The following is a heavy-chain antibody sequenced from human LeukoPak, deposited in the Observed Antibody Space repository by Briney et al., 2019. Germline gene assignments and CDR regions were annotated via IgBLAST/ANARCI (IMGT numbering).Heavy chain of an antibody. J-gene: IGHJ4*02. CDR2: INSDGSST. D-gene: IGHD4/OR15-4a*01. Sequence: GGSLRLSCAASGFTFSSYWMSWVRQAPGKGLVWVSRINSDGSSTSYADSVKGRFTISRDNAKNTLYLQMNSLRAEDTAVYYCASHRLTRSPLDYWGQGTLVTVSS. V-gene: IGHV3-74*01. CDR1: GFTFSSYW. CDR3: ASHRLTRSPLDY.